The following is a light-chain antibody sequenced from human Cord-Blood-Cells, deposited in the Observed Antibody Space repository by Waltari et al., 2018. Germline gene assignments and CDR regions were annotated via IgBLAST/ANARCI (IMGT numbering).Light chain of an antibody. CDR1: QGISSY. CDR3: QQDYSYPYT. J-gene: IGKJ2*01. V-gene: IGKV1-8*01. Sequence: AIRMPPSPSSFSASTGDRVTITCRASQGISSYLAWYQQKPGKAPKLLIYAASTLQSGVPSRFSGSGSGTDFTLTISCLQSEDFATYYCQQDYSYPYTFGQGTKLEIK. CDR2: AAS.